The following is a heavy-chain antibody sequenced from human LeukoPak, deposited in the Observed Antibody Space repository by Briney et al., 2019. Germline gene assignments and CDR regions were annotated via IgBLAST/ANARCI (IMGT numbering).Heavy chain of an antibody. CDR2: IKQDGSEK. J-gene: IGHJ4*02. CDR1: GFTFRSYW. D-gene: IGHD3-22*01. Sequence: GGSLRLSCAASGFTFRSYWMSWVRQAPGKGLEWVANIKQDGSEKYYVYSVKGRFTISRDNAKNSLYLQMNSLRAEDTAVYYCARDFPYYYDTSGYYSDYWGQGTLVTVSS. V-gene: IGHV3-7*01. CDR3: ARDFPYYYDTSGYYSDY.